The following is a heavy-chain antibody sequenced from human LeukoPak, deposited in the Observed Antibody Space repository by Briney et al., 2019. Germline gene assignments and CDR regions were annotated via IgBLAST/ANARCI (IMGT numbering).Heavy chain of an antibody. V-gene: IGHV3-30*04. CDR1: GFTFSSYV. J-gene: IGHJ6*04. Sequence: GGSLRLSCAASGFTFSSYVMHWVRQAPGKGLEWVAIISYDGSNEYYADSVKGRFTISRDNAKNSLYLQMNSLRAEDTAVYYCAELGITMIGGVWGKGTTVTISP. CDR3: AELGITMIGGV. D-gene: IGHD3-10*02. CDR2: ISYDGSNE.